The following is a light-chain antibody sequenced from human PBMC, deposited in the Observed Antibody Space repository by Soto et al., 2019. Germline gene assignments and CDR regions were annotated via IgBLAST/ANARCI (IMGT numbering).Light chain of an antibody. CDR2: DVS. Sequence: QSALTQPRSVSGSPGQSVTISCTGTSSDVGGYNYVSWYQQHPGKAPKLMIYDVSKRPSGVPDRFSGSKSGNTASLTISGLQAEDEADYYCRSYARSDLGVVFGGGTKLTVL. CDR1: SSDVGGYNY. V-gene: IGLV2-11*01. J-gene: IGLJ2*01. CDR3: RSYARSDLGVV.